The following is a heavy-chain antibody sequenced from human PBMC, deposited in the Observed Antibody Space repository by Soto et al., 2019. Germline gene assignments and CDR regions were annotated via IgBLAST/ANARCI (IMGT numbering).Heavy chain of an antibody. Sequence: GESLKISCRVSGDSFTTYWIAWVRQMPGKGLEWMGIIYPGDFDTRYSPSFQGQVTISVDKSINTAYLQWSSLRASDTAMYYCARGGVSTRTFDYWGQGTPVTVSS. CDR3: ARGGVSTRTFDY. CDR2: IYPGDFDT. V-gene: IGHV5-51*01. J-gene: IGHJ4*02. D-gene: IGHD3-3*01. CDR1: GDSFTTYW.